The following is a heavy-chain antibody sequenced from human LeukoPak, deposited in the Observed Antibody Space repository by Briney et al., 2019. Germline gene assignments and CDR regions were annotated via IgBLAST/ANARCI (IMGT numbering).Heavy chain of an antibody. D-gene: IGHD2-21*01. V-gene: IGHV1-18*01. CDR2: ISTYNGNT. J-gene: IGHJ4*02. CDR1: GYTFTSYG. Sequence: ASVKVSGMASGYTFTSYGITWVRQAPGQGLEWMGWISTYNGNTNDAQKFLDRVILTRDISSTTAYLELRSLRPDDTAVYFCVRGAPYCDKSACSSPGHHWGQGTLVTVSS. CDR3: VRGAPYCDKSACSSPGHH.